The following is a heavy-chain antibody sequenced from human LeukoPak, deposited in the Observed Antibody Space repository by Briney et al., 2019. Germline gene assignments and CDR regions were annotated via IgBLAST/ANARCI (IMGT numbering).Heavy chain of an antibody. CDR3: AKTLSSGWSGKYYFDY. Sequence: TGGSLRLSCAASGFTFSTYAISWVRQAPRKGLEWVSGISGNGDNTYYADSVKGRFTIYRDNSKSRLSLQMNSLRAEDTAVYYCAKTLSSGWSGKYYFDYWGQGTLVTVSS. CDR1: GFTFSTYA. V-gene: IGHV3-23*01. D-gene: IGHD6-19*01. CDR2: ISGNGDNT. J-gene: IGHJ4*02.